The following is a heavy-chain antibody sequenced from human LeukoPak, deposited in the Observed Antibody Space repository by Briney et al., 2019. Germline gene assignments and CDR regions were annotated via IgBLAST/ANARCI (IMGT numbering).Heavy chain of an antibody. J-gene: IGHJ4*02. CDR3: VKDLRGGGYYTSFDY. CDR1: GFTFSTYA. D-gene: IGHD3-10*01. Sequence: GGSLRLSWSASGFTFSTYAMHWVRQAPGKGLEHVSTINSNGDDTYYADSVKGRFTISRNNSKRTLYLQMSSLRAEDTAVYYCVKDLRGGGYYTSFDYWGQGTLVTVSS. CDR2: INSNGDDT. V-gene: IGHV3-64D*09.